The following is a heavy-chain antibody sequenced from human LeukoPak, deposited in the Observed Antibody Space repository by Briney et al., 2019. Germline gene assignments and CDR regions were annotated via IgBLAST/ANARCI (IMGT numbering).Heavy chain of an antibody. J-gene: IGHJ6*03. Sequence: SETLSLTCTVSGGSISSYYWSWIRQPPGKGLEWIGYIYTSGSTNYNPSLKSRVTISVDTSKNQFSLKLSSVTAADTAVYYCARHRQERLLHIYHYYYMDVWGKGTTVTVSS. CDR1: GGSISSYY. CDR2: IYTSGST. V-gene: IGHV4-4*09. D-gene: IGHD2-15*01. CDR3: ARHRQERLLHIYHYYYMDV.